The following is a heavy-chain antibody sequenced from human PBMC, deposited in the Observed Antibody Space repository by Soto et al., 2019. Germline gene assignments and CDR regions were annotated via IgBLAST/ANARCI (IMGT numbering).Heavy chain of an antibody. J-gene: IGHJ4*02. CDR2: IYYSGST. V-gene: IGHV4-59*01. CDR1: GGSISSYY. D-gene: IGHD3-22*01. Sequence: PSETLSLTCAVSGGSISSYYWSWIRQPPGKGLEWIGYIYYSGSTNYNPSLKSRVTISVDTSKNQFSLKLSSVTAADTAVYYCARGDDSSGYYPNFDYWGQGTLVTVSS. CDR3: ARGDDSSGYYPNFDY.